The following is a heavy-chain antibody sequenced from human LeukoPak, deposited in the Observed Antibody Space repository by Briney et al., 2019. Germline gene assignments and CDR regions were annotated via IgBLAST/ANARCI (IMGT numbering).Heavy chain of an antibody. J-gene: IGHJ4*02. Sequence: GGSLRLSCAASGFTLSSYAMSWVRQAPGKGLEWASTISNAGGSTYYADSVQGRFTISRDNSKNTLSLQMNSLRAGDTAVYYCAKPMITFGGNIVAPPDYWGQGTLVTVSS. V-gene: IGHV3-23*01. CDR3: AKPMITFGGNIVAPPDY. CDR2: ISNAGGST. D-gene: IGHD3-16*02. CDR1: GFTLSSYA.